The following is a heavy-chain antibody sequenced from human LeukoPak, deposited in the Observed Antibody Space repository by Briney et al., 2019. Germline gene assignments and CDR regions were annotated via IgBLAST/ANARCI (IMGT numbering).Heavy chain of an antibody. CDR2: ISSSGSIT. CDR3: VRGYSFGPYGMDV. CDR1: GFSFSSYE. D-gene: IGHD2-15*01. V-gene: IGHV3-48*03. Sequence: GGSLRLSCADSGFSFSSYEMNWVRQAPGKGLEWISYISSSGSITFYADSVKGRFTISRDNSKNTLYLQMSSLRAEDTAVYFCVRGYSFGPYGMDVWGQGTTVTVSS. J-gene: IGHJ6*02.